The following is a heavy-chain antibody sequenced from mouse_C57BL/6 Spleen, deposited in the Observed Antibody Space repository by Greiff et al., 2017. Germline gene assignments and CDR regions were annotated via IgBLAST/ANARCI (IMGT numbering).Heavy chain of an antibody. Sequence: VQLQQPGAELVKPGASVKLSCTASGYTFTSYWMHWVKQRPGQGLEWIGMIHPNSGSTNYNEKFKSKATLTVDKSSSTAYMQLSRLTSEDSAVYYCARSEDYDGYYNWYVDVWGTGTTVTVSS. V-gene: IGHV1-64*01. CDR2: IHPNSGST. D-gene: IGHD2-3*01. CDR3: ARSEDYDGYYNWYVDV. J-gene: IGHJ1*03. CDR1: GYTFTSYW.